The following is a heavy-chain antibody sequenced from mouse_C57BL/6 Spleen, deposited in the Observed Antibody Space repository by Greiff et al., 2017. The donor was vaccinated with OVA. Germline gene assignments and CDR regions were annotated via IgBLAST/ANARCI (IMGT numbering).Heavy chain of an antibody. Sequence: VQLKESGPELVKPGASVKISCKASGYSFTGYYMNWVKQSPETSLEWIGEINPSTGGTTYNQKFKAKATLTVDKSSSTAYMQLKSLTTEDSAVYDCARSYYYGSSYRYFDVWGTGTTVTVSA. D-gene: IGHD1-1*01. CDR2: INPSTGGT. J-gene: IGHJ1*03. CDR3: ARSYYYGSSYRYFDV. V-gene: IGHV1-42*01. CDR1: GYSFTGYY.